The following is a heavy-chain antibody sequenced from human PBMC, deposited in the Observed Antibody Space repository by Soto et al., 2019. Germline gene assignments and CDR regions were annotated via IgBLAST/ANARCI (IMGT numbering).Heavy chain of an antibody. CDR2: IFSNDER. CDR3: ARVLVVVVAATHYYYYGMAV. D-gene: IGHD2-15*01. CDR1: GFSLSNARMG. Sequence: QVTLKESGPVLVKPTETLTLTCTVSGFSLSNARMGVSWIRQPPGKALEWLAHIFSNDERSYSTSLKSRLTLATDTAKSQVVLTITNRDPVDTATYYCARVLVVVVAATHYYYYGMAVWGHGTTVTVAS. V-gene: IGHV2-26*01. J-gene: IGHJ6*02.